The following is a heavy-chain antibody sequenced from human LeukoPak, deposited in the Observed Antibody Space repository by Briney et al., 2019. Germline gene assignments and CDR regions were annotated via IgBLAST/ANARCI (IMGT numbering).Heavy chain of an antibody. Sequence: GGSLRLSCSASGFSFSNYVMHWVRQGPGEGLKYVSSIDNNGGSTHYTDSVKGRFTISRDNSKNTLYLQVSSLRPEDTAVYYCVKPANCGGDCPFDSWGQGTLVTVSS. J-gene: IGHJ4*02. D-gene: IGHD2-21*02. CDR3: VKPANCGGDCPFDS. CDR1: GFSFSNYV. CDR2: IDNNGGST. V-gene: IGHV3-64D*06.